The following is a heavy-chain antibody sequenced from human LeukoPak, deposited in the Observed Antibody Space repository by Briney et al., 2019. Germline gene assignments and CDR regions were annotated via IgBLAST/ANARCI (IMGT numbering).Heavy chain of an antibody. J-gene: IGHJ4*02. Sequence: GGSLRLSCAASGFTSSSYAMSWVRQAPGKGLEWVSGVSASGGSTYYAASVKGRFTISRDNSKNTLYLQMNSLRAEDTAVYYCAKARAYSYASDYWGQGTLVTVSS. V-gene: IGHV3-23*01. CDR3: AKARAYSYASDY. CDR1: GFTSSSYA. CDR2: VSASGGST. D-gene: IGHD5-18*01.